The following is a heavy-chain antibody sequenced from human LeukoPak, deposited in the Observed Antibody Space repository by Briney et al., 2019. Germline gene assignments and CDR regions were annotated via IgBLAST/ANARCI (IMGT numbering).Heavy chain of an antibody. CDR1: GFTFSSYW. J-gene: IGHJ5*02. CDR2: ISTYSGHT. CDR3: ARYCSTASCRLGWWFDP. V-gene: IGHV1-18*01. Sequence: GGSLRLSCAASGFTFSSYWMSWVRQAPGQGLEWLGYISTYSGHTNYAQKFQGRVTVSRDTSTSTAYLELGSLTSGDTAVYFCARYCSTASCRLGWWFDPWGQGTLVSVSS. D-gene: IGHD2-2*01.